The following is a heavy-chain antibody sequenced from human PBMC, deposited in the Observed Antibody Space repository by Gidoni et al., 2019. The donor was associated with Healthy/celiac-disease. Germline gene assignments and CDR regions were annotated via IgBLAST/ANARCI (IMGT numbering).Heavy chain of an antibody. V-gene: IGHV4-34*01. D-gene: IGHD3-3*01. Sequence: QVQLQQWGAGLLKPSETLSLTCAVYGGSFSGYYWSWIRQPPGKGLEWIGEINHSGSTNYNPPLKSRVTISVDTSKNQFSLKLSSVTAADTAVYYCARGPYYDFWSGYYTGNGYYGMDVWGQGTTVTVSS. CDR1: GGSFSGYY. CDR3: ARGPYYDFWSGYYTGNGYYGMDV. CDR2: INHSGST. J-gene: IGHJ6*02.